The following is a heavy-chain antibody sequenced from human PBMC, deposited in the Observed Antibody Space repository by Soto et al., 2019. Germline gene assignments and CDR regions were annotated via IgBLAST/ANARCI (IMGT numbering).Heavy chain of an antibody. CDR1: GYTFTSYG. V-gene: IGHV1-18*01. D-gene: IGHD2-15*01. J-gene: IGHJ5*01. CDR3: VKYRSCSGDSCYRNWFDS. CDR2: IGAYNSNT. Sequence: ASVNVSCKASGYTFTSYGISWVRQAPGQGLGWMVWIGAYNSNTNDTQIPEGRVTVPSNTSTNKAYTDLRRQGSGVTSVYSGVKYRSCSGDSCYRNWFDSWGQGTLVTVSS.